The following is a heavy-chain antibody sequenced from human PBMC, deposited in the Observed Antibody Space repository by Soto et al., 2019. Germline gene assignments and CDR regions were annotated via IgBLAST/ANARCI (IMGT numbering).Heavy chain of an antibody. V-gene: IGHV3-33*01. D-gene: IGHD3-16*01. CDR2: IWNDGDKK. J-gene: IGHJ3*02. CDR1: GFTFSNYG. Sequence: QVQLVESGGGVVQPGRSLRLSCAASGFTFSNYGMHWVRQAPGKGLEWVAVIWNDGDKKFYEDSGNGRFTISRDNSENTLFLQMNSLTADDSAVYYCVRGGKTAGAFDIWGQGTMVTVSS. CDR3: VRGGKTAGAFDI.